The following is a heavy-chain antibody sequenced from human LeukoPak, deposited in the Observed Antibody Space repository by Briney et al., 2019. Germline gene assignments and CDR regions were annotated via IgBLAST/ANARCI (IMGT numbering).Heavy chain of an antibody. V-gene: IGHV3-23*05. CDR2: FKTKYNQV. Sequence: PGGSLRLSCVVSGFTFSDYAMNWVRQAPGKGLEWVSTFKTKYNQVYYAESVRGRFTISTDNSKNTVYLEMNSLRAEDTALYYCARSVPDYTRFDYWGQGALVTVSS. D-gene: IGHD4-11*01. CDR1: GFTFSDYA. CDR3: ARSVPDYTRFDY. J-gene: IGHJ4*02.